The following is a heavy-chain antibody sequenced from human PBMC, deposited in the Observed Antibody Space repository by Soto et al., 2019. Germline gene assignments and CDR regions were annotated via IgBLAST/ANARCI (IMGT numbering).Heavy chain of an antibody. CDR3: AKGGQLLWFGADY. V-gene: IGHV3-9*01. J-gene: IGHJ4*02. CDR1: GFTFDDYA. Sequence: EVQLVESGGGLVQPGRSLRLSCAASGFTFDDYAMHWVQQAPGKGLEWVSGISWNSGSIGYADSVKGRFTISSDNAKNSLYLQMNRLRAEDTALYYCAKGGQLLWFGADYWGQGTLVTVSS. CDR2: ISWNSGSI. D-gene: IGHD3-10*01.